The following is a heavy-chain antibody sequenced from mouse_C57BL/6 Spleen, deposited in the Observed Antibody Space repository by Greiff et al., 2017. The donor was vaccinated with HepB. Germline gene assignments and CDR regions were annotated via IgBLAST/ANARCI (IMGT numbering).Heavy chain of an antibody. CDR2: ISNLAYSI. Sequence: EVQLQESGGGLVQPGGSLKLSCAASGFTFSDYGMAWVRQAPRKGPEWVAFISNLAYSIYYADTVTGRFTISRENAKKTRYLELSSLRSEDTAMYYCASLDGYYAMDYWGQGTSVTVSS. CDR3: ASLDGYYAMDY. J-gene: IGHJ4*01. D-gene: IGHD2-3*01. V-gene: IGHV5-15*01. CDR1: GFTFSDYG.